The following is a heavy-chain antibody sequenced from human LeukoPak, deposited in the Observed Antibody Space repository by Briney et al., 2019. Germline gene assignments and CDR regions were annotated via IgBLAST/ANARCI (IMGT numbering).Heavy chain of an antibody. CDR1: GFTFSSYG. D-gene: IGHD3-22*01. V-gene: IGHV3-30*18. J-gene: IGHJ4*02. CDR3: AKNYDSSGYYPRDY. CDR2: ISYDGSNK. Sequence: PGRSLRLSCAASGFTFSSYGMHWVRQAPGKGLEWVAVISYDGSNKYYADSVKGRFTISRDNSKNTLYLQMNSLRAEDTAVYYCAKNYDSSGYYPRDYWGQGTLVTVSS.